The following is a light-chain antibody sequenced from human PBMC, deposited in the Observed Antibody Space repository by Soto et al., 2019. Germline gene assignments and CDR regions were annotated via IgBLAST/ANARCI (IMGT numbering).Light chain of an antibody. CDR3: QQYSSSPYT. CDR1: QSVSSSY. J-gene: IGKJ2*01. V-gene: IGKV3-20*01. Sequence: EIVLTQSPGTLSLSPGERATLSCRASQSVSSSYLAWYQQKPGQAPRLLIYGASNRATGIPDRFSGSESGTDLTLTISRLEPEDFAVYYCQQYSSSPYTFGQGTKLEIK. CDR2: GAS.